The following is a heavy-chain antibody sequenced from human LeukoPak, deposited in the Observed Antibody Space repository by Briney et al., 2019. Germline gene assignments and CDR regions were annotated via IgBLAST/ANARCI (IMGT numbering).Heavy chain of an antibody. CDR2: ISSSSSYI. CDR3: ASFKKSVEEGELDYYYMDV. D-gene: IGHD1-7*01. CDR1: GFTFSSYS. Sequence: GRSLRLSCAASGFTFSSYSMNWVRQAPGKGLEWVSSISSSSSYIYYADSVKGRFTISRDNAKNSLYLQMNSLRSEDTAVYYCASFKKSVEEGELDYYYMDVWGKGTTVTVSS. J-gene: IGHJ6*03. V-gene: IGHV3-21*04.